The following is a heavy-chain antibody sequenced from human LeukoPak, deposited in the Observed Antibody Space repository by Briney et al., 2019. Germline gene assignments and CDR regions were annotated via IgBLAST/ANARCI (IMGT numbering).Heavy chain of an antibody. CDR1: GGTFSSYA. J-gene: IGHJ5*02. CDR3: ARVDYGDYYWFDP. D-gene: IGHD4-17*01. V-gene: IGHV1-69*06. CDR2: IIPIFGTA. Sequence: SVKVSCKASGGTFSSYAISWVRQAPGQGLEWMGGIIPIFGTANYAQKFQGRVTITADKSTSTAYMELSSLRSEDTAVYYCARVDYGDYYWFDPWGQGTLVTVSS.